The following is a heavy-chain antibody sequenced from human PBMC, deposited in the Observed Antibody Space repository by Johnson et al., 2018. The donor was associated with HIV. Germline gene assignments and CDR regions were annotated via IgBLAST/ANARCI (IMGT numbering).Heavy chain of an antibody. CDR3: AKDLSSSLGPGAFDI. CDR2: IYSDGRT. CDR1: EFGVSNNF. D-gene: IGHD6-13*01. J-gene: IGHJ3*02. Sequence: VQLVESGGGLIQPGGSLRLSCAVSEFGVSNNFMGWVRQAPGKGLEWLSVIYSDGRTYYAESLTGRLTISRDNSKNTLYLQMNSLRAEDTAVYYCAKDLSSSLGPGAFDIWGQGTMVTVSS. V-gene: IGHV3-66*03.